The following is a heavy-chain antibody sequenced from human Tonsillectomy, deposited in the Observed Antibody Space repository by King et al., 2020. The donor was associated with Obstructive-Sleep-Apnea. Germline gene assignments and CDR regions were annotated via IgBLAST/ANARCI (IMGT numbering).Heavy chain of an antibody. Sequence: VQLVESGGGLVQPGGSLRLSCAASGFTFSSYAMSWVRQAPGKGLEWVSAISGSGGSTYYADSVKGRFTISRDNSKNTLYLQMDSLRAEDTAVYYCAKEDLYDSSGYYYVLAAFDIWGQGTMVTVSS. J-gene: IGHJ3*02. D-gene: IGHD3-22*01. CDR3: AKEDLYDSSGYYYVLAAFDI. CDR1: GFTFSSYA. V-gene: IGHV3-23*04. CDR2: ISGSGGST.